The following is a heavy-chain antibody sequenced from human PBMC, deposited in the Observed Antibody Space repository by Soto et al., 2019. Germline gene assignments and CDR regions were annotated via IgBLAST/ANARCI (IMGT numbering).Heavy chain of an antibody. CDR3: ARWSITFGGVIDSFDP. CDR2: ISYDGSNK. Sequence: PGGSLRLSCAASGFTFSSYGMHWVRQAPGKGLEWVAVISYDGSNKYYADSVKGRFTISRDNSKNTLYLQMNSLRAEDTAVYYCARWSITFGGVIDSFDPWRQGTLVTVSS. V-gene: IGHV3-30*03. CDR1: GFTFSSYG. D-gene: IGHD3-16*02. J-gene: IGHJ5*02.